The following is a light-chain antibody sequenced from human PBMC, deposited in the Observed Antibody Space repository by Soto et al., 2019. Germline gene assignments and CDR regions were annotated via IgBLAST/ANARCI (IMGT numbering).Light chain of an antibody. CDR3: QQYTGPPTP. Sequence: LMQSPDTLSLSAGETATLSWRDSQTVSSNYLAWCQQRPGQAPRLLIYGASTRAAGIPDRFSGSGSGTDFTLTITRLEPEDSAVYFCQQYTGPPTPFGQRTRLEIK. CDR1: QTVSSNY. CDR2: GAS. V-gene: IGKV3-20*01. J-gene: IGKJ5*01.